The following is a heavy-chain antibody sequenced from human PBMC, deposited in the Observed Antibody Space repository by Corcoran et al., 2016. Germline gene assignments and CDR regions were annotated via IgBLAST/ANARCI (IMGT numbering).Heavy chain of an antibody. D-gene: IGHD5-18*01. CDR2: IWDDGSKT. Sequence: QVQLVESGGGVVQPGGSLRLACAASGFTLSRHGMHWVRQAPGKSLEWVAIIWDDGSKTDYADSVKGRFTISRDTSKNTLYLKTTNLRAEDTALYYCARNMGIPGRFDYWGQGTLVTVSS. CDR1: GFTLSRHG. CDR3: ARNMGIPGRFDY. V-gene: IGHV3-33*03. J-gene: IGHJ4*02.